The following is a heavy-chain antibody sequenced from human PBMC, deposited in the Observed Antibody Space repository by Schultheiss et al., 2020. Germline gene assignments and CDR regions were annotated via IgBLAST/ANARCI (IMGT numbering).Heavy chain of an antibody. J-gene: IGHJ5*02. V-gene: IGHV3-7*03. D-gene: IGHD6-6*01. CDR2: IEHGGGEE. CDR3: TTDRYSTSSVGWFDP. CDR1: GFTFSSYE. Sequence: GGSLRLSCAASGFTFSSYEMNWVRQAPGKGLEWVANIEHGGGEENYVDSVKGRFIISRDNAKNSLYLQMNSLKTDDTAVYYCTTDRYSTSSVGWFDPWGQGTLVTVSS.